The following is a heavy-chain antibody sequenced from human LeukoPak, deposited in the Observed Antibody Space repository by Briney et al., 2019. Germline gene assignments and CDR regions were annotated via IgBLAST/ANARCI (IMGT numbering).Heavy chain of an antibody. CDR1: GFIFSQYS. V-gene: IGHV3-48*01. Sequence: GGSLRLSCAAPGFIFSQYSMNWVRQAPGKGLEWVSHIRSSSETFYADSVKGRFTISRDNARNSLYLQMNNLRGEDTAIYYCARDAGNSGYGCDLWGQGTLVTVSS. J-gene: IGHJ5*02. CDR2: IRSSSET. CDR3: ARDAGNSGYGCDL. D-gene: IGHD5-12*01.